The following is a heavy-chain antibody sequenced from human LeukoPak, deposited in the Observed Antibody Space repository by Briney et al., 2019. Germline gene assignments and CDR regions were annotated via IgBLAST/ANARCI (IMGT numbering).Heavy chain of an antibody. V-gene: IGHV4-39*01. D-gene: IGHD5-24*01. CDR1: GGSISSSSYY. J-gene: IGHJ4*02. CDR2: IYYSWST. CDR3: ARLAEMATNPFDY. Sequence: SETLSLTCTVSGGSISSSSYYWGWIRQPPGKGLEWIGSIYYSWSTYYDPSLKSLVTISVDPSKNQFSLKLSSVTAADTAVYYCARLAEMATNPFDYWGQGTLVTVSS.